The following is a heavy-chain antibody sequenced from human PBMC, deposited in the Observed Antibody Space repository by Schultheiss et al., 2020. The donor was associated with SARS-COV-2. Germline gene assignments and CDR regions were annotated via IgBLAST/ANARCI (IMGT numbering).Heavy chain of an antibody. CDR2: ISGSGGST. CDR3: AKGMDIVVVPAALDAFDI. CDR1: GFTFSSYA. Sequence: GESLKISCAASGFTFSSYAMSWVRQAPGKGLEWVSAISGSGGSTYYADSVKGRFTISRDNSKNTLYLQMNSLRAEDTAVYYCAKGMDIVVVPAALDAFDIWGQGTMVTVAS. J-gene: IGHJ3*02. V-gene: IGHV3-23*01. D-gene: IGHD2-2*03.